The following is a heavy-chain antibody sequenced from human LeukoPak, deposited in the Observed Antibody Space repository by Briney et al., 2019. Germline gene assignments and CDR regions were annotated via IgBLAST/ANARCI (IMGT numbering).Heavy chain of an antibody. J-gene: IGHJ4*02. Sequence: GGSLRLSCAASGFTFSDHYMDWVRQAPGKGLEWVSAISGSGGSTYYADSVKGRFTVSRDNSKNTLYLQMNSLRAEDTAVYYCAKKLVGIAVAGTNYFDYWGQGTLVTVSS. CDR2: ISGSGGST. CDR1: GFTFSDHY. CDR3: AKKLVGIAVAGTNYFDY. V-gene: IGHV3-23*01. D-gene: IGHD6-19*01.